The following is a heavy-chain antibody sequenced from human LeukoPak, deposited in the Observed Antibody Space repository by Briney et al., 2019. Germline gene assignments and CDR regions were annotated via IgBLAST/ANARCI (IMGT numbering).Heavy chain of an antibody. J-gene: IGHJ6*02. CDR2: ISYDESNK. D-gene: IGHD4-17*01. CDR1: GFTFSSYG. Sequence: PGGSLRLSCAASGFTFSSYGMHWVRQAPGKGLEWVAVISYDESNKYYADSVKGRFTISRDNSKNTLYVQMNSLRGEDTAVYYCAKNPDYGDYVHYYGMDVWGQGTTVTVSS. CDR3: AKNPDYGDYVHYYGMDV. V-gene: IGHV3-30*18.